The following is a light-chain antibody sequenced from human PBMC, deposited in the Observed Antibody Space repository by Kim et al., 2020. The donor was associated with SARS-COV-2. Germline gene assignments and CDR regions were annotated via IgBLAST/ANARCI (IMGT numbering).Light chain of an antibody. CDR2: YDS. CDR1: SIGSKS. V-gene: IGLV3-21*04. CDR3: QVWDSSSDHRVV. Sequence: PGQTARVSCGGSSIGSKSVHWYQQKAGQAPVLVIYYDSDRPSGIPERFSGSNSGNTATLTISRVEAGDEADYYCQVWDSSSDHRVVFGGGTKVTVL. J-gene: IGLJ2*01.